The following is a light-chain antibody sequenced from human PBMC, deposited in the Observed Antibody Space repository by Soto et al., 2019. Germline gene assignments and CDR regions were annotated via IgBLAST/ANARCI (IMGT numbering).Light chain of an antibody. CDR2: QTS. CDR1: QYINTR. CDR3: HQRKSGPRT. J-gene: IGKJ1*01. Sequence: EIVLTQSPATLSALPGDRVTLSCRASQYINTRLDWYQHRPGQAPRLLLYQTSIRAAGSPARFSARGSETDFTLTSSDVQPEAFALYSCHQRKSGPRTFGPGTKVDIK. V-gene: IGKV3-11*01.